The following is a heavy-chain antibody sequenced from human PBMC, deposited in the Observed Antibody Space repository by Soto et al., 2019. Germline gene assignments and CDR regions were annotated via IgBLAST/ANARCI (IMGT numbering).Heavy chain of an antibody. D-gene: IGHD1-26*01. CDR1: GFTFINYA. J-gene: IGHJ5*02. Sequence: QEQLVESGGGVVQPGRSLRLSCAASGFTFINYAMHWVRQAPGKGLEWVALISGDGSNDYYADSVKGRFTISRDNSRNTLYLQMNSLRADDTAVYYCARHLSHLKSGWFDPWGQGTLVTVSS. CDR2: ISGDGSND. V-gene: IGHV3-30-3*01. CDR3: ARHLSHLKSGWFDP.